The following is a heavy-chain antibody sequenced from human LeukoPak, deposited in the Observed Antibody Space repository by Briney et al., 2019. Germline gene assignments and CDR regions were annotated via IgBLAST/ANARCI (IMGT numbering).Heavy chain of an antibody. CDR1: GFTFSSYA. D-gene: IGHD3-22*01. V-gene: IGHV3-48*03. CDR2: ISSSGSTI. Sequence: GGSLRLSCAASGFTFSSYAMSWVRQAPGKGLEWVSYISSSGSTIYYADSVKGRFTISRDNAKNSLYLQMNSLRAEDTAVYYCARDDNSYYYPMDVWGQGTTVTVSS. J-gene: IGHJ6*02. CDR3: ARDDNSYYYPMDV.